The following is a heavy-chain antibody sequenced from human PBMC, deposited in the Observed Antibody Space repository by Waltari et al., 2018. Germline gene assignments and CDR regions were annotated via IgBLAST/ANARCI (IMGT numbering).Heavy chain of an antibody. CDR1: GGSFSGYY. CDR3: ARGPQWLVVFDY. J-gene: IGHJ4*02. D-gene: IGHD6-19*01. CDR2: INHSGST. Sequence: QVQLQQWGAGLLKPSETLSLTCAVYGGSFSGYYWSWIRQPPGKGLEWIGEINHSGSTNYNPSLKSRVTISVDTSKNQFSLKLSSVTAADTAVYYCARGPQWLVVFDYWGQGTLVTVSS. V-gene: IGHV4-34*01.